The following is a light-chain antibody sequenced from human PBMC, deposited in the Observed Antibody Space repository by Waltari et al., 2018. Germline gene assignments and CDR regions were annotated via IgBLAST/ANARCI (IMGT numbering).Light chain of an antibody. CDR2: QGT. CDR1: SRNIGRYNL. J-gene: IGLJ2*01. Sequence: QSALAQAASVSGFPELSITISCNGTSRNIGRYNLFSWYQHHPGKAPKLIIYQGTRRLSWLSNRFSGSTSGNTASLTVTELQSEDEADYYGCSYAGDNTWIFGGGTRLSVL. CDR3: CSYAGDNTWI. V-gene: IGLV2-23*01.